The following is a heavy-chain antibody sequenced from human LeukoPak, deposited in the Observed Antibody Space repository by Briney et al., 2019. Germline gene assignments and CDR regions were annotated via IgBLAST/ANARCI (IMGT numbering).Heavy chain of an antibody. CDR2: IKQDGSEK. D-gene: IGHD3-22*01. J-gene: IGHJ5*02. CDR1: GFTFSSYW. Sequence: GGSLRLSCAASGFTFSSYWMSWVRQAPGKGLEWVANIKQDGSEKYYVDSVKGRFTISRDNAKNSLYLQMNSLRAEDTAVYYCARAYYYDSIEVWFDPWGQGTLVTVSS. CDR3: ARAYYYDSIEVWFDP. V-gene: IGHV3-7*01.